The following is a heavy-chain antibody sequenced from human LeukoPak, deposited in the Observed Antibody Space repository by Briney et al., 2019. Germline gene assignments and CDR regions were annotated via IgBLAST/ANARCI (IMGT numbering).Heavy chain of an antibody. CDR3: ARDNDFLSLDY. CDR2: IKGDVSYA. V-gene: IGHV3-74*01. D-gene: IGHD3-3*01. J-gene: IGHJ4*02. Sequence: GESLRLSCAASGFTFNRYWMHWVRQAPGKGLVWVSRIKGDVSYANYADSVKGRFTISRDNAKNTLYLQMNSLRVEDTAVYYCARDNDFLSLDYWGQGALVTVSS. CDR1: GFTFNRYW.